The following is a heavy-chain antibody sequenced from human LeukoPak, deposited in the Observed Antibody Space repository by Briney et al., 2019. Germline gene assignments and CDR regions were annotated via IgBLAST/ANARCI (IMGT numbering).Heavy chain of an antibody. J-gene: IGHJ4*02. D-gene: IGHD3-3*01. CDR3: ASHYDFWSDVDY. CDR1: GFTFDDYG. Sequence: GGSLRLSCAASGFTFDDYGMSWVRQAPGKGLEWVSGINWNGGSTGYADSVKGRFTISRDNAKNSLYLQMNSLRTEDTALYYCASHYDFWSDVDYWGQGTLVTVSS. CDR2: INWNGGST. V-gene: IGHV3-20*04.